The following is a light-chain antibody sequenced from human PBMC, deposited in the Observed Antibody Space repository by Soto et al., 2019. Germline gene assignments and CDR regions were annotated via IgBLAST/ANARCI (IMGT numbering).Light chain of an antibody. CDR2: GAS. CDR3: QQYGSSPPT. V-gene: IGKV3-20*01. J-gene: IGKJ1*01. Sequence: EIVLTQSPGTLSLSPGERATLSCRASQSVSSSYLAWYQQKPGQAPRLLIYGASSRATGIPDRFSGSGSGTDFTLTISRLEPEDXAVYYCQQYGSSPPTFG. CDR1: QSVSSSY.